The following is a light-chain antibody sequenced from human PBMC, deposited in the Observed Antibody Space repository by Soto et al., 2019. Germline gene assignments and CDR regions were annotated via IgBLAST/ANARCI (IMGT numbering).Light chain of an antibody. J-gene: IGLJ3*02. CDR2: GNS. CDR1: SSNIGAGYD. CDR3: QSYDSTLSGWV. V-gene: IGLV1-40*01. Sequence: QSVLTQPPSVSGAPGQRVTISYTGSSSNIGAGYDVHWYQQIPGTAPKLLISGNSNRPSGVSDRFSGSQSGTSASLAITGLQAEDEADYYCQSYDSTLSGWVFGGGTKLTVL.